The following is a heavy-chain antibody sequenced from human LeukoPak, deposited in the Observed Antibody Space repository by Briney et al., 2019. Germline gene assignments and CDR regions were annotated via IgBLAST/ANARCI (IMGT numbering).Heavy chain of an antibody. J-gene: IGHJ3*02. V-gene: IGHV3-30*18. Sequence: PGRSLRLSCAASGFTFSSYGMHWVRQAPGKGLEWVAVISYDGSNKYYADSVKGRFTISRDNSKNTLYLQMNSLRAEDTAVYYCAKDYDFWSGRKSGDAFDIWGQGTMVTVSS. D-gene: IGHD3-3*01. CDR1: GFTFSSYG. CDR3: AKDYDFWSGRKSGDAFDI. CDR2: ISYDGSNK.